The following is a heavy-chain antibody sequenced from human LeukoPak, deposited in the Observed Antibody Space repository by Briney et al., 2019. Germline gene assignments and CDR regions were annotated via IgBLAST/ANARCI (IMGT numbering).Heavy chain of an antibody. D-gene: IGHD2-15*01. CDR2: IKQDGSEK. V-gene: IGHV3-7*01. CDR3: ASDCSGGSCRGSFDY. Sequence: GGSLRLSCAASGFTFSSYWMSWVRQAPGKGLEWVANIKQDGSEKYYVDSVKGRFTISRDNAKNSLYLQMNSLRAEDTAVYYCASDCSGGSCRGSFDYWGQGTLVTVSS. CDR1: GFTFSSYW. J-gene: IGHJ4*02.